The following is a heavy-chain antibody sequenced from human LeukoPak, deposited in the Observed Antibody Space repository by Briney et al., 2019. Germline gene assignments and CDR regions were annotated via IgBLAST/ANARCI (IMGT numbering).Heavy chain of an antibody. V-gene: IGHV4-34*01. Sequence: SETLSLTCAVYGGSFSGYYWSWIRQPPGKGLEWIGEINHSGSTNYNPSLKSRVTIPVDTSKNQFSLKLSSVTAADTAVYYCSTWGYYDSSGYNYYFDYWGQGTLVTVSS. J-gene: IGHJ4*02. CDR2: INHSGST. CDR3: STWGYYDSSGYNYYFDY. CDR1: GGSFSGYY. D-gene: IGHD3-22*01.